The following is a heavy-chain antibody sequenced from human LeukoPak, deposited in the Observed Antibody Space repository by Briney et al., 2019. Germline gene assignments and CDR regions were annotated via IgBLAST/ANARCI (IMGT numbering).Heavy chain of an antibody. CDR2: ISWDGGST. J-gene: IGHJ6*03. CDR3: AKAGYYGSGSEHYYYYMDV. Sequence: PGRSLRLSCAASGFTFDDYAMHWVRQAPGKGLEWVSLISWDGGSTYYADSVKGRFTISRDNSKNSLYLQMNSLRAEDTALYYCAKAGYYGSGSEHYYYYMDVWGKGTTVTVSS. V-gene: IGHV3-43D*03. D-gene: IGHD3-10*01. CDR1: GFTFDDYA.